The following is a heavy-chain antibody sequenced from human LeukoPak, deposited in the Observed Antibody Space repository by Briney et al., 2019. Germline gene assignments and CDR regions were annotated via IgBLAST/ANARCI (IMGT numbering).Heavy chain of an antibody. D-gene: IGHD3-16*01. CDR3: AGLGGSGRGGAFDI. J-gene: IGHJ3*02. CDR1: GGTYSSYA. CDR2: IIPIFGTA. Sequence: SVKVSCKASGGTYSSYAISWVRQAPGQGLEWMGRIIPIFGTANYAQKFQGRVTITTDESTSTAYMELSSLRSEDTAEYYCAGLGGSGRGGAFDIWGQGTMVTVSS. V-gene: IGHV1-69*05.